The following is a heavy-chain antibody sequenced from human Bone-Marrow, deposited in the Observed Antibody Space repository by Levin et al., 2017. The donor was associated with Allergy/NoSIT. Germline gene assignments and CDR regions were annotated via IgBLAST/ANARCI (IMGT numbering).Heavy chain of an antibody. Sequence: PSETLSLTCTVSGYSINSGYSRGCVRQPPGKGLEWLRSIYSTGSTYYSPSLRSRVTISIRTSKNQFSLKLTSVTAADTAVYYCASMTTGTNSYHFHFWGRGTPVTLSS. V-gene: IGHV4-38-2*02. CDR1: GYSINSGYS. D-gene: IGHD2/OR15-2a*01. J-gene: IGHJ4*01. CDR3: ASMTTGTNSYHFHF. CDR2: IYSTGST.